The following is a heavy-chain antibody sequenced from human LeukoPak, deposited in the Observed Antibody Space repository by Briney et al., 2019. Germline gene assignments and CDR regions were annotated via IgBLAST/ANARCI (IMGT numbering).Heavy chain of an antibody. D-gene: IGHD2-15*01. CDR1: GGSISSGGYY. CDR3: ARSRLSRKGWFDP. CDR2: IYHSGST. Sequence: PSETLSLTCTVSGGSISSGGYYWSWIRQPPGKGLEWIGYIYHSGSTYYNPSLKSRVTISVDRSKNQFSLKLSSVTAADTAVYYCARSRLSRKGWFDPWGQGTLVTVSS. J-gene: IGHJ5*02. V-gene: IGHV4-30-2*01.